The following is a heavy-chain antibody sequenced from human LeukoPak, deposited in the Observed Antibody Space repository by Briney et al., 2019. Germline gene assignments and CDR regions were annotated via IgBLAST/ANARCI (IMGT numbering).Heavy chain of an antibody. CDR1: GFTFSDYH. Sequence: GGSLGLSCAVSGFTFSDYHMSWIRQAPGKGLEWISYISSGGSSISHADSVKGRFTISRDNAENSLYLQMNSLRAEDTAVYYCARRTAGGRCFDYWGQGTLVTVSS. D-gene: IGHD6-13*01. CDR3: ARRTAGGRCFDY. CDR2: ISSGGSSI. J-gene: IGHJ4*02. V-gene: IGHV3-11*01.